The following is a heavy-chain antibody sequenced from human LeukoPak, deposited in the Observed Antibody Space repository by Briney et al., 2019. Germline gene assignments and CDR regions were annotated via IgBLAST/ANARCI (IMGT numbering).Heavy chain of an antibody. CDR1: GFTFSSYA. CDR2: IKKTGSET. V-gene: IGHV3-7*01. Sequence: GGSLRLSCAASGFTFSSYAMHWVRQAPGKGLEWVAYIKKTGSETYCVDSVKGRFTITRDNTRNSLFLQMYSLRAEDTAVYFCAREDGYCSGGNCYSYFDSWGQGTLVTVSS. CDR3: AREDGYCSGGNCYSYFDS. D-gene: IGHD2-15*01. J-gene: IGHJ4*02.